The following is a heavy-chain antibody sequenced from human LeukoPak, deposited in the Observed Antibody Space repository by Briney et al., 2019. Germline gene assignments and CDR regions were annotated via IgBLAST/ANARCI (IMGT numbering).Heavy chain of an antibody. CDR2: IFYTGSP. CDR3: VRAPRGAVYYYGLDV. CDR1: GDSISTDY. D-gene: IGHD3-10*01. Sequence: PSETLSLTCTVSGDSISTDYWSWIRRPPGKGLEWVGYIFYTGSPNYNPSLKSRVTISMDTSKNQFSLNLSSVTAADTAVYYCVRAPRGAVYYYGLDVWGQGTTVTVSS. V-gene: IGHV4-59*08. J-gene: IGHJ6*02.